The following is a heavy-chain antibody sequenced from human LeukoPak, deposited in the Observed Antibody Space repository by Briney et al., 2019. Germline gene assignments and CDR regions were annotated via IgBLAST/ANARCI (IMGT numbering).Heavy chain of an antibody. D-gene: IGHD2-2*01. J-gene: IGHJ3*02. CDR3: ARGSGIPAPYDAFDI. CDR2: INPYHGNT. CDR1: RYTLINFV. V-gene: IGHV1-18*01. Sequence: SVKVSCKPSRYTLINFVIHWVRQAPGQGLEWMGWINPYHGNTKYAQSLQGRVTLTTETSPSTAYMELASLRSDDTAVYYCARGSGIPAPYDAFDIWGQGTVLTVSS.